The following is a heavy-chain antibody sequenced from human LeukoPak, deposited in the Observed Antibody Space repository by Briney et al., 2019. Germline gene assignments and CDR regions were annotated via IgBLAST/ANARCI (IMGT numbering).Heavy chain of an antibody. CDR3: ARDFGPGSYLDY. D-gene: IGHD3-10*01. V-gene: IGHV3-11*06. Sequence: GGPLRLSCAASGFTFSDYYMNWIRQAPGKGLEWVSYISSSSSYTNYADSVEGRFTISRDNAKNSLYLQMNSLRAEDTAVYYCARDFGPGSYLDYWGQGTLVTVSS. CDR1: GFTFSDYY. CDR2: ISSSSSYT. J-gene: IGHJ4*02.